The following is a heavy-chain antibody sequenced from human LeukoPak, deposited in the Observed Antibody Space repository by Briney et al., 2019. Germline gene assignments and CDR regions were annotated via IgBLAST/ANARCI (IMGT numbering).Heavy chain of an antibody. V-gene: IGHV1-18*01. CDR3: ARNARHKLRYFDWLLRAGWFDP. Sequence: ASVKVSCKASGYTFTSYGISWVRQAPGQGLEWMGWISAYNGNTNYAQKLQGRVTMTTDTSTSTAYMELRSLRSDDTAVYYCARNARHKLRYFDWLLRAGWFDPWGQGTLVTVSS. D-gene: IGHD3-9*01. J-gene: IGHJ5*02. CDR2: ISAYNGNT. CDR1: GYTFTSYG.